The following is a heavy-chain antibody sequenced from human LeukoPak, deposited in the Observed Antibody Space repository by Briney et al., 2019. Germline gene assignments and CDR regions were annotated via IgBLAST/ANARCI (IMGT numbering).Heavy chain of an antibody. Sequence: GASVKVSCKASGYTFTSYGISWVRHPPGQGLEWMGGVSAYNGNTNYAQKLHGRVTMTTDTSTSTAYMELRSLRSDDTAVYYCARERGYTAMAEEGWFDPWGQGTLVTVSS. V-gene: IGHV1-18*01. J-gene: IGHJ5*02. CDR3: ARERGYTAMAEEGWFDP. CDR2: VSAYNGNT. CDR1: GYTFTSYG. D-gene: IGHD5-18*01.